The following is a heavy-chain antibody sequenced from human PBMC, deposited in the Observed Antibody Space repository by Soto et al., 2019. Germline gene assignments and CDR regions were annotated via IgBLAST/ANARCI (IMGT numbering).Heavy chain of an antibody. CDR3: ARDAGHHYYDSSGHDY. J-gene: IGHJ4*02. D-gene: IGHD3-22*01. V-gene: IGHV3-30-3*01. CDR1: GFTFSSYA. Sequence: GGSLRLSCAASGFTFSSYAMHWVRQAPGKGLEWVAVISYDGSNKYYADSVKGRFTISRDNSKDTLYLQMNSLRAEDTAVYYCARDAGHHYYDSSGHDYWGQGPLVTVSS. CDR2: ISYDGSNK.